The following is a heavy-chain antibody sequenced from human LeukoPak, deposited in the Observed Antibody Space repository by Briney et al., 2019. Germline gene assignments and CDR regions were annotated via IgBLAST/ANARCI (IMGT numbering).Heavy chain of an antibody. D-gene: IGHD3-3*01. CDR3: ARGVEWLIIL. Sequence: PSETLSLTCSVSGGFNTHYYWSWIRQPPGKGLEWIGYFYHSGSTNYNPSLKSRVTISVDTSKNHFSLKLTSVTAADTAVYYCARGVEWLIILWGQGTLVTVSS. CDR1: GGFNTHYY. J-gene: IGHJ4*02. V-gene: IGHV4-59*01. CDR2: FYHSGST.